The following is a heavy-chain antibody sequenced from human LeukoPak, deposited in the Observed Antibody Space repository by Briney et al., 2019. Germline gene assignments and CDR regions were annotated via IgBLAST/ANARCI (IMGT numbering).Heavy chain of an antibody. CDR1: GYTFTSYG. J-gene: IGHJ5*02. Sequence: ASVKVSCKASGYTFTSYGISWVRQAPGQGLEWMGWINPNSGGTNYAQKFQGRVAMTRDTSISTAYMELSRLRSDDTAVYYCARRYCGGDCYSRSRWFDPWGQGTLVTVSS. CDR3: ARRYCGGDCYSRSRWFDP. CDR2: INPNSGGT. D-gene: IGHD2-21*02. V-gene: IGHV1-2*02.